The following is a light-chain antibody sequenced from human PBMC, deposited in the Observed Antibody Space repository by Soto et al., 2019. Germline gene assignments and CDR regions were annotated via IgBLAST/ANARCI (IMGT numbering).Light chain of an antibody. CDR1: HNVIHYSNSKNF. CDR2: WPS. CDR3: QQYHTPPLT. J-gene: IGKJ4*01. Sequence: DIVLTQSPDSLAVSLGERATINCKSSHNVIHYSNSKNFLAWYQMQPAHPPKLLMYWPSTRESGVHDRFSGIESATDFTLCVSSLQAEEVAVYSCQQYHTPPLTFGGGTKEEIK. V-gene: IGKV4-1*01.